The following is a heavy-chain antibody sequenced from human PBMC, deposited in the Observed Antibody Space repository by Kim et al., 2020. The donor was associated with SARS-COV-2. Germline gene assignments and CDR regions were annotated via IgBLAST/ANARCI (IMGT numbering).Heavy chain of an antibody. CDR2: ISYDGSNK. Sequence: GGSLRLSCAASGFTFSSYAMHWVRQAPGKGLEWVAVISYDGSNKYYADSVKGRFTIFRDNSKHTLYLQMNSLRAEDTAVYYCAGDWYDSSGYSWGIDYWG. CDR3: AGDWYDSSGYSWGIDY. J-gene: IGHJ4*01. D-gene: IGHD3-22*01. CDR1: GFTFSSYA. V-gene: IGHV3-30*04.